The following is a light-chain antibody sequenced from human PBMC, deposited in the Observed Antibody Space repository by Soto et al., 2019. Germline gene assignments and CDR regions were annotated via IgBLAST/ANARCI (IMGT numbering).Light chain of an antibody. CDR1: QSVSSN. J-gene: IGKJ2*01. CDR2: GAS. Sequence: EIVMTQSPATLSVSPGERSTLSCMASQSVSSNLAWYQQKPGQAPRLLIYGASSRATGIPDRFSGSGSGTDFTLTISRLEPEDFAVYYCQQYGTSPPYTFGQGTKVDIK. CDR3: QQYGTSPPYT. V-gene: IGKV3-20*01.